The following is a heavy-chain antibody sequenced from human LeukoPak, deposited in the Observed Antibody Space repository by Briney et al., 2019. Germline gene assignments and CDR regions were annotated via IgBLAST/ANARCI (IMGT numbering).Heavy chain of an antibody. J-gene: IGHJ4*02. CDR3: ARGGREGFDY. V-gene: IGHV3-66*01. CDR1: RFTVSSNY. D-gene: IGHD3-16*01. Sequence: GGSLRLSCAASRFTVSSNYMTWVRQAPGKGLEWVSVIYSGGGTYHADSVKGRITMSRDNSKNTLYLQMNSLRAEDTAVYYCARGGREGFDYWGQGTLVTVSS. CDR2: IYSGGGT.